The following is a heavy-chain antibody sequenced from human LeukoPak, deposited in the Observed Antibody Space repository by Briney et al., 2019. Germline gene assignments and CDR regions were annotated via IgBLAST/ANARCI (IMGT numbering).Heavy chain of an antibody. CDR2: VGGNGADT. V-gene: IGHV3-23*01. CDR1: GFTFSRFA. Sequence: GGSLRLSCSASGFTFSRFAMNWVRQTPGKGLEWVSHVGGNGADTYYADSVKGRFTVSRDNSKNSLYLQMNSLRAEDTAVYYCAKGSVAYNQVFDTFDIWGQGTKVTVSS. D-gene: IGHD1-1*01. CDR3: AKGSVAYNQVFDTFDI. J-gene: IGHJ3*02.